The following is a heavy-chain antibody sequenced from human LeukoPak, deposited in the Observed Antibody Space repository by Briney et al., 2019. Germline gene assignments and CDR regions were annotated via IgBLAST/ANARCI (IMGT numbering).Heavy chain of an antibody. CDR1: GYTFAGYY. CDR2: INPNSGGT. D-gene: IGHD2-15*01. V-gene: IGHV1-2*02. Sequence: ASVTVSCKASGYTFAGYYLHWVRQAPGQGLEWMGWINPNSGGTIYAQKFQGSVTMTRDTSISTAYMELSRLRSDDTAVYYCARGYCSGGSCYNFDYWGQGTLVTVCS. CDR3: ARGYCSGGSCYNFDY. J-gene: IGHJ4*02.